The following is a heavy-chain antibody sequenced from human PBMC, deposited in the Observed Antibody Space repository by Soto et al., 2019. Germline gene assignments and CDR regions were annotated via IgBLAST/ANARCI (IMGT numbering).Heavy chain of an antibody. D-gene: IGHD6-19*01. CDR2: IYPGDSDT. J-gene: IGHJ3*02. V-gene: IGHV5-51*01. CDR1: GYSFTSYW. CDR3: ATTRSSGWQNDAFDI. Sequence: PGESLKISCKGSGYSFTSYWIGWVRQMPGKGLEWMGIIYPGDSDTRYSPSFQGQVTISADKSISTAYLQWSSLKASDTAMYYCATTRSSGWQNDAFDIWGQGTMVSVSS.